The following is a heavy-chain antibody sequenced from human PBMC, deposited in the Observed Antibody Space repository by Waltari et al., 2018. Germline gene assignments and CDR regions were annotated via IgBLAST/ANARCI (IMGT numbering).Heavy chain of an antibody. D-gene: IGHD6-19*01. J-gene: IGHJ4*02. V-gene: IGHV4-39*07. CDR1: GGSISSSSYY. CDR2: IYYSGST. CDR3: ARGIIAVAGASHDY. Sequence: QLQLQESGPGLVKPSETLSLTCTVSGGSISSSSYYWGWIRQPPGKGLEWIGSIYYSGSTYYNPSLKSRVTISVDTSKNQFSLKLSSVTAADTAVYYCARGIIAVAGASHDYWGQGTLVTVSS.